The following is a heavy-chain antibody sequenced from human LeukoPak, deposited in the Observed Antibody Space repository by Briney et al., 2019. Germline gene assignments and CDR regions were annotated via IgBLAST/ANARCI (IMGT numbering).Heavy chain of an antibody. CDR2: INHSGST. V-gene: IGHV4-34*01. J-gene: IGHJ3*02. CDR1: GGSFSGYY. CDR3: ARGPYYGSSGYYQVGFDI. Sequence: PSETLSLTCAVYGGSFSGYYWSWIRQPPGKGLEWIGEINHSGSTNYNPSLKSRVTISVDTSKNQFSLKLSSVTAADTAVYYCARGPYYGSSGYYQVGFDIWGQGTMVTVSS. D-gene: IGHD3-22*01.